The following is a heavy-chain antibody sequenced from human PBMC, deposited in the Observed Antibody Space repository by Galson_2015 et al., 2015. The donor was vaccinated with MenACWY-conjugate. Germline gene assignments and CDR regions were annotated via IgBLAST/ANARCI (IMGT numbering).Heavy chain of an antibody. CDR2: ITSSSSTI. D-gene: IGHD4-17*01. CDR1: GFTFSSYW. J-gene: IGHJ4*02. CDR3: ARVGYGESVTPDDY. V-gene: IGHV3-48*04. Sequence: SLRLSCAASGFTFSSYWMSWVRQAPGKGLEWISYITSSSSTIYYADSVKGRFTISRDNAKNSLYLQMNSLRAEDTAVYYCARVGYGESVTPDDYWGRGTLVTVSS.